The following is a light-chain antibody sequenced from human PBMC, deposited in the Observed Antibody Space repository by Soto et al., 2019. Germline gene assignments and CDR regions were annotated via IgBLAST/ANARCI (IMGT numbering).Light chain of an antibody. CDR2: GAS. CDR3: QHYNSYSEA. J-gene: IGKJ1*01. V-gene: IGKV3-15*01. Sequence: EFVMTQSPATLSVSPGERATLSCRASQSVSSNLAWYQQKPGQAPRLLIYGASTRATGIPARFSGSGSGTEFTLTISSLQPDDFATYYCQHYNSYSEAFGQGTKVDIK. CDR1: QSVSSN.